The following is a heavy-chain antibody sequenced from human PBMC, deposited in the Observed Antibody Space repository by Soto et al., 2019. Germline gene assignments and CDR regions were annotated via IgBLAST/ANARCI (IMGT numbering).Heavy chain of an antibody. D-gene: IGHD2-2*01. CDR1: GGTFSSYA. V-gene: IGHV1-69*01. J-gene: IGHJ6*02. CDR2: IIPIFGTA. Sequence: QVQLVQSGAEVKKPGSSVKVSCKASGGTFSSYAISWVRQAPGQGLEWMGGIIPIFGTANYAQKFQGRVTITADESTSTAYMELSSVRSEDTAVYYCARIVVPAAREHYYYGMDVWGQGTTVTVSS. CDR3: ARIVVPAAREHYYYGMDV.